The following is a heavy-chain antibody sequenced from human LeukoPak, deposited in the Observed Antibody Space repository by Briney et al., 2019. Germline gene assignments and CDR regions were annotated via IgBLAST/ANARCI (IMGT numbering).Heavy chain of an antibody. CDR1: GFTFSSYA. D-gene: IGHD2-2*01. V-gene: IGHV3-30-3*01. J-gene: IGHJ5*02. CDR3: AREGYCSSTSCYPTLNRFDP. Sequence: PGGSLRLSCAASGFTFSSYAMHWVRQAPGKGLEWVAVISYDGSNKYYADSVKGRFTISRDNSKNTLYLQMNSLRAEDTAVYYCAREGYCSSTSCYPTLNRFDPWGQGTLVTVSS. CDR2: ISYDGSNK.